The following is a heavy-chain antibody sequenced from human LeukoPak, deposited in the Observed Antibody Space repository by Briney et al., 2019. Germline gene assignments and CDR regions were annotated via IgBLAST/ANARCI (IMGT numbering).Heavy chain of an antibody. D-gene: IGHD1-26*01. CDR1: GGTFSSYA. Sequence: SVKVSCKASGGTFSSYAISWVRQAPGQGLEWMGGIIPIFGTANYAQKFQGRVTITADESTSTAYMELSSLRSEDTAVYYCARGSMEKWEHGSWDYYYYGMDVWGQGTTVTVSS. CDR2: IIPIFGTA. J-gene: IGHJ6*02. CDR3: ARGSMEKWEHGSWDYYYYGMDV. V-gene: IGHV1-69*13.